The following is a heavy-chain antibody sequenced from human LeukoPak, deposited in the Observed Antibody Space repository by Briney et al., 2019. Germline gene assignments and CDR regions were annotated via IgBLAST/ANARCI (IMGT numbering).Heavy chain of an antibody. Sequence: ASVKVSCKASGYTFTSYDINWVRQAPGQGLEWMGWISAYNGNTNYAQKLQGRVTMTTDTSTSTAYMELRSLRSDDTAVYYCARDKKYQLLYRVNRHWFDPWGQGTLVTVSS. CDR1: GYTFTSYD. D-gene: IGHD2-2*02. CDR3: ARDKKYQLLYRVNRHWFDP. CDR2: ISAYNGNT. J-gene: IGHJ5*02. V-gene: IGHV1-18*01.